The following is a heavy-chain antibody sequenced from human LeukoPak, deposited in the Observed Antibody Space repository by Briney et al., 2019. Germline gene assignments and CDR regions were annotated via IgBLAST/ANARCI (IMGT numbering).Heavy chain of an antibody. CDR3: ASSGSYRFDY. CDR1: GFTFSRYT. Sequence: GGSLRLSCAASGFTFSRYTMNWVRQAPGKGLEWVSHISTSGSAMYYADSVKGRFTISRDNTKDSLYLQMNSLRDEDTAVYYCASSGSYRFDYWGQGTLVTVSS. J-gene: IGHJ4*02. D-gene: IGHD1-26*01. V-gene: IGHV3-48*02. CDR2: ISTSGSAM.